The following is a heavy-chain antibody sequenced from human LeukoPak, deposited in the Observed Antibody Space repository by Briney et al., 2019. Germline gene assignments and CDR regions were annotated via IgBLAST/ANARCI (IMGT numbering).Heavy chain of an antibody. Sequence: PGGSLRLSCAASGFTFSSYAMSWVRQAPGKGLEWVSAISGSGGTTYYADSVKGRFTISRDNSKNTLYLQMNSLRAEDTAVYYCAKTPTRAVAGLHSDYWGQGTLVTVSS. D-gene: IGHD6-19*01. V-gene: IGHV3-23*01. CDR2: ISGSGGTT. CDR3: AKTPTRAVAGLHSDY. CDR1: GFTFSSYA. J-gene: IGHJ4*02.